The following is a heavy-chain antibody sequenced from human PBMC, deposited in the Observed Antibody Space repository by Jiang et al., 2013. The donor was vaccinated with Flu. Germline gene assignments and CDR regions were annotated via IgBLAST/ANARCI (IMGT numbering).Heavy chain of an antibody. J-gene: IGHJ4*02. D-gene: IGHD2-15*01. V-gene: IGHV1-8*01. CDR3: ARGPRRGRYCSGGSCYHFDY. CDR1: GYTFTSYD. Sequence: SVKVSCKASGYTFTSYDINWVRQATGQGLEWMGWMNPNSGNTGYAQKFQGRVTMTRNTSISTAYMELSSLRSEDTAVYYCARGPRRGRYCSGGSCYHFDYWGQGTLVTVSS. CDR2: MNPNSGNT.